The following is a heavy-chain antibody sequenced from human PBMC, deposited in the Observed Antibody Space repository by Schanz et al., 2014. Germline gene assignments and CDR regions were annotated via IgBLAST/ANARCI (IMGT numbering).Heavy chain of an antibody. CDR1: GITFSSHS. V-gene: IGHV3-48*01. J-gene: IGHJ4*02. CDR3: ARDRRNADLDY. CDR2: ITYNGGTI. D-gene: IGHD1-1*01. Sequence: EVNLVESGGGLVQPGGSLRLSCAASGITFSSHSLNWVRQAPGKGLEWISYITYNGGTIYYADSVKGRFTISRDNAKNSLYLEMNSLRAEDTALYYCARDRRNADLDYWGQGTLVTVSS.